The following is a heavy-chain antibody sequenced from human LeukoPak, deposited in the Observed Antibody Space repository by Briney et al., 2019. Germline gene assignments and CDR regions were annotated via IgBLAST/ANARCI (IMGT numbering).Heavy chain of an antibody. D-gene: IGHD1-20*01. Sequence: PSETLSLTCTVSGGSISSYYWSWIRQPPGKGLEWIGYIYYSGSTNYNPSLKSRVTISVDTSKNQFSLKLSSVTAADTAVYYCAREWDNWNDRGFDYWGQGPLVTVSS. J-gene: IGHJ4*02. CDR1: GGSISSYY. CDR3: AREWDNWNDRGFDY. CDR2: IYYSGST. V-gene: IGHV4-59*01.